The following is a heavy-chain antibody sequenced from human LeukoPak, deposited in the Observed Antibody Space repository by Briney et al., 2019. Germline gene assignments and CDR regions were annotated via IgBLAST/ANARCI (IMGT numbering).Heavy chain of an antibody. J-gene: IGHJ6*02. CDR2: INQDGSVK. CDR1: GFTFSSSW. CDR3: AKGAYYYGMDV. Sequence: GGSLRLSCAASGFTFSSSWMSWVRQAPGKGLEWVANINQDGSVKHSVDSVKGRFTISRDNAKNSLFLEMNSLRAEDTAVYYCAKGAYYYGMDVWGQGTTVTVSS. V-gene: IGHV3-7*01.